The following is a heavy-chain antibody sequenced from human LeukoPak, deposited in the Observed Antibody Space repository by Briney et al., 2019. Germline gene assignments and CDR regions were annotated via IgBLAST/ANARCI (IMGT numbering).Heavy chain of an antibody. Sequence: PGGSLRLSCAASGFTFSTYGMHWVRQAPGKGLEWVAVVWYDGSNIHYVDSVKGRFTISRDNSKSTLYLQMNSLTAEDTAVYYCARGGYSGTYYFDYWGRGTLVTVSS. CDR2: VWYDGSNI. D-gene: IGHD1-26*01. J-gene: IGHJ4*02. CDR1: GFTFSTYG. V-gene: IGHV3-33*01. CDR3: ARGGYSGTYYFDY.